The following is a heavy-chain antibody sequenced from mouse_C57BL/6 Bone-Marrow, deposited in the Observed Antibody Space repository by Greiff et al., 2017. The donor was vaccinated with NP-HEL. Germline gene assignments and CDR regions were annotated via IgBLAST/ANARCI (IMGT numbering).Heavy chain of an antibody. V-gene: IGHV1-82*01. Sequence: QVQLQQSGPELVKPGASVKISCKASGYAFSSSWMNWVKQRPGKGLEWIGRIYPGDGDTNYNGKFKGKATLTADKSSSTAYMQLSSLTSEDSAVYCCARGDYDPSMDYWGQGTSVTVSS. CDR2: IYPGDGDT. CDR3: ARGDYDPSMDY. CDR1: GYAFSSSW. J-gene: IGHJ4*01. D-gene: IGHD2-4*01.